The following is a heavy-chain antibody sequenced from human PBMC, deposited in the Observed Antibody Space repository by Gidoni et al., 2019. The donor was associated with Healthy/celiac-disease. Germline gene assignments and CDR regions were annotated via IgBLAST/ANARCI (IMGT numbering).Heavy chain of an antibody. V-gene: IGHV3-33*01. CDR3: ARGEGDYDSSGPLDY. J-gene: IGHJ4*02. Sequence: VQLVESGGGVVQPGRSLRLACAASGFPFSSYGRHWVRQAPGKGLEWVAVIWYDGSNKYYADSLKGRLTISRDNSKNTLYLQMNSLRAEDTAVYYCARGEGDYDSSGPLDYWGQGTLVTVSS. CDR1: GFPFSSYG. D-gene: IGHD3-22*01. CDR2: IWYDGSNK.